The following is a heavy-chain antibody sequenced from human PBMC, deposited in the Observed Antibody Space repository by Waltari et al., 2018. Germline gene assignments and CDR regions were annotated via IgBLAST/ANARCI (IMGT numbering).Heavy chain of an antibody. CDR2: LSCSGART. D-gene: IGHD1-26*01. Sequence: EMQLLGSGGGLVQPGGSLRLSCAASGFTFNSYSMHWVRRGPGKGLGWVSGLSCSGARTYYADSVNGRFTISRDNSKNILYLQMNSLRIDDTALYYCAKSPTYSGNSYYFDYWGQGSLVTVSS. CDR3: AKSPTYSGNSYYFDY. J-gene: IGHJ4*02. CDR1: GFTFNSYS. V-gene: IGHV3-23*01.